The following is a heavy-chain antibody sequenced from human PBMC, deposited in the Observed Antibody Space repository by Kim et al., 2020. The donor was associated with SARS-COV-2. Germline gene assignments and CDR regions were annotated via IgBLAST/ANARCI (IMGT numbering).Heavy chain of an antibody. Sequence: GGSLRLFCAASGFTFSNAWMSWFRQAPGKGLEWVGRIKSKTDDGTTDYAAPVKGRFTISRDDSKNTLYLQMNSLKTEDTAVYYCTTDQSPPRGYLPTVTNGRGDYWGQGTLVTVSS. CDR2: IKSKTDDGTT. V-gene: IGHV3-15*01. J-gene: IGHJ4*02. CDR1: GFTFSNAW. D-gene: IGHD4-17*01. CDR3: TTDQSPPRGYLPTVTNGRGDY.